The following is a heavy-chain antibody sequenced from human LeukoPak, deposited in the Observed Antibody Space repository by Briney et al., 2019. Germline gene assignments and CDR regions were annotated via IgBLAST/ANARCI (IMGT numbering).Heavy chain of an antibody. V-gene: IGHV1-18*03. CDR2: ISAYNGNT. Sequence: ASVKVSCKASGYTFTSYGISWVRQAPGQGLEWMGWISAYNGNTNYAQKLQGRVTMTTDTSTSTAYMELRSLRSDDMAVYYCARDGFSRFGTMDYYYGMDVWGQGTTVTVSS. CDR3: ARDGFSRFGTMDYYYGMDV. D-gene: IGHD3-10*01. J-gene: IGHJ6*02. CDR1: GYTFTSYG.